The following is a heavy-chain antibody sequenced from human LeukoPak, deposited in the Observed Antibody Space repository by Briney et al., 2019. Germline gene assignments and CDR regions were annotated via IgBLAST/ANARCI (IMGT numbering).Heavy chain of an antibody. V-gene: IGHV1-18*01. J-gene: IGHJ4*02. D-gene: IGHD3-22*01. Sequence: ASVKVSCKASGYTFTSYGIIWVRQAPGQGLEWMGWISAYNGNTNYAQKLQGRVTMTTDTSTSTAYMELRSLRSDDTAVYYCARDIGGDYYDSSGLDYWGQGTLVTVSS. CDR3: ARDIGGDYYDSSGLDY. CDR2: ISAYNGNT. CDR1: GYTFTSYG.